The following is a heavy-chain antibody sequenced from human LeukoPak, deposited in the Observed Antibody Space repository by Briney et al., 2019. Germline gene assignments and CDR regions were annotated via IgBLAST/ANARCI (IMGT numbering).Heavy chain of an antibody. Sequence: ASVKVSCKASGDTFSSYAISWVRQAPGQGLEWMGGIIPIFDTANYAQKFQGRVTITADESTSTAYMELSSLRSEDTAVYYCGGSYYANWFDPWGQGTLVTVSS. CDR1: GDTFSSYA. CDR3: GGSYYANWFDP. V-gene: IGHV1-69*13. D-gene: IGHD1-26*01. CDR2: IIPIFDTA. J-gene: IGHJ5*02.